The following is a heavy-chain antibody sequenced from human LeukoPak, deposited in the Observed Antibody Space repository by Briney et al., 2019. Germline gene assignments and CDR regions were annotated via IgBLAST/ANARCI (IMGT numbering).Heavy chain of an antibody. CDR2: IIPILDIA. V-gene: IGHV1-69*04. D-gene: IGHD3-10*01. J-gene: IGHJ6*02. CDR1: GGTFSSYA. Sequence: SVKVSCKASGGTFSSYAISWVRQAPGQGLECMGGIIPILDIATYAQKFQGRVTITADKSTSTAYMELSSLSSEDTAVYYRARDQGVTDPPPYGLDVWGQGTTVTVSS. CDR3: ARDQGVTDPPPYGLDV.